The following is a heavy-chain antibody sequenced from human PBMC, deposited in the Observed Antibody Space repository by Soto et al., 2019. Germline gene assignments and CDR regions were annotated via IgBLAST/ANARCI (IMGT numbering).Heavy chain of an antibody. Sequence: PSETLSLTCTASGVSISTYYWNWIRQPPGRGLEWIGYINYSGNTNYNPSLKSRVTMSIDTSKNQFSLKLRSVTAADTAVYYCARVSGGGYYRCFDYWGQGTLVTVSS. V-gene: IGHV4-59*01. CDR2: INYSGNT. CDR3: ARVSGGGYYRCFDY. CDR1: GVSISTYY. D-gene: IGHD1-26*01. J-gene: IGHJ4*02.